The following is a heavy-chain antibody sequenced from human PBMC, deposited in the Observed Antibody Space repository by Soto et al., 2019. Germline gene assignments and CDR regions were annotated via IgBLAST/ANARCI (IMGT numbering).Heavy chain of an antibody. D-gene: IGHD2-21*02. J-gene: IGHJ3*02. Sequence: PGGSLRLSCAASGFIFSNYAMSWVRQAPGKGLEWVAAVGGLNGDTHYADSVRGRFDISRDNSKSTLFLQMNSLRGEDTAVYYCEQDRVTHNSVWDPSEIWGQGTMVTV. CDR2: VGGLNGDT. CDR3: EQDRVTHNSVWDPSEI. V-gene: IGHV3-23*01. CDR1: GFIFSNYA.